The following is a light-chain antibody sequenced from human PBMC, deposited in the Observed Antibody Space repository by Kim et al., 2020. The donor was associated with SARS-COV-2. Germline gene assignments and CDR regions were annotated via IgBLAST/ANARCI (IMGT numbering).Light chain of an antibody. CDR3: SRWDRSLNAWV. Sequence: QTSTGTCTGNNNNGGWQGATWLQQHQGHAPKLLVIRNHNRPSGISERFSASRSGNTASLTITGLQPEDEADYFCSRWDRSLNAWVFGGGTQLTVL. CDR2: RNH. J-gene: IGLJ3*02. CDR1: NNNGGWQG. V-gene: IGLV10-54*01.